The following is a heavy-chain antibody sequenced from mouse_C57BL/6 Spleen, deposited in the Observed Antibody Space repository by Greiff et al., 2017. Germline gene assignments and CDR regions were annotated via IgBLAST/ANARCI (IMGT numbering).Heavy chain of an antibody. D-gene: IGHD1-1*01. CDR3: ARSYYGSSYYAMDY. J-gene: IGHJ4*01. CDR2: IHPNSGST. CDR1: GYTFTSYW. V-gene: IGHV1-64*01. Sequence: VQLKQPGAELVKPGASVKLSCKASGYTFTSYWMHWVKQRPGQGLEWIGMIHPNSGSTNYNEKFKSKATLTVDKSSSTAYMQLSSLTSEDSAVYYCARSYYGSSYYAMDYWGQGTSVTVSS.